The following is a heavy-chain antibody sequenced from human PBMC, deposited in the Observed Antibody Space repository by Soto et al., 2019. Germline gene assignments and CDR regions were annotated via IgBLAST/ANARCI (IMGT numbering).Heavy chain of an antibody. Sequence: ASVKVSCKASGYTFTSYAMHWVRQAPGQRLEWMGWSNAGNGNTKYSQEFQGRVTITRDTSASTAYMELGSLRSEDMAVYYCARAGVSPYGMDVWGQGTTVTVSS. V-gene: IGHV1-3*02. CDR3: ARAGVSPYGMDV. CDR2: SNAGNGNT. CDR1: GYTFTSYA. J-gene: IGHJ6*02. D-gene: IGHD2-8*01.